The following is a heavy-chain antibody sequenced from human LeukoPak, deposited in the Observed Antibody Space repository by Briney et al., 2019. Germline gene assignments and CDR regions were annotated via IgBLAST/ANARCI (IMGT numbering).Heavy chain of an antibody. CDR3: AKSGNGDV. CDR1: GFTFDDYA. Sequence: GGSLRLSCAASGFTFDDYAMHWVRQAPGKGLEWVSGISWNSGSIGYADSVKGRFTISRDNSKNTLYLQMNSLRAEDTAVYYCAKSGNGDVWGQGTTVTVSS. D-gene: IGHD1-1*01. J-gene: IGHJ6*02. V-gene: IGHV3-9*01. CDR2: ISWNSGSI.